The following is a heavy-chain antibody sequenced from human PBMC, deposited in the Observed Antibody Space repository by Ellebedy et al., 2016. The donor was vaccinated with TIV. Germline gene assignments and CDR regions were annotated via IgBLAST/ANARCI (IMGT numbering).Heavy chain of an antibody. V-gene: IGHV3-21*01. J-gene: IGHJ4*02. CDR1: GFTFSDYR. CDR3: ARDHNTMIRGIFMY. D-gene: IGHD3-10*01. CDR2: ISSSGSYI. Sequence: GESLKISCEASGFTFSDYRLNWVRRAPGKGLEWVSSISSSGSYISYADSVKGRFTISRDNAKNSLSLQMNSLRAEDTAIYYCARDHNTMIRGIFMYWGQGTLVSVSS.